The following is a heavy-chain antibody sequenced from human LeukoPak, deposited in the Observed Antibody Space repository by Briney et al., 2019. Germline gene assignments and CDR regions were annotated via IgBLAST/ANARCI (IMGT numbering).Heavy chain of an antibody. Sequence: SETLSLTCAVSGGSISSSNWWSWVRQPPGKGLEWIGEINHSGSTNYNPSLKSRVTISVDTSKNQFSLKLSSVTAADTAVYYCARVGRLLRHFDWSPRTENYMDVWGKGTTVTVSS. J-gene: IGHJ6*03. CDR2: INHSGST. D-gene: IGHD3-9*01. CDR3: ARVGRLLRHFDWSPRTENYMDV. V-gene: IGHV4-4*02. CDR1: GGSISSSNW.